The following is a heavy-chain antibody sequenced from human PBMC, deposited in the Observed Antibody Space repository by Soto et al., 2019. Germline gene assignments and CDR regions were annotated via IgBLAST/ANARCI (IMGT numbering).Heavy chain of an antibody. D-gene: IGHD3-10*02. CDR1: GGTFSSYT. Sequence: GASVKVSCKASGGTFSSYTISWVRQAPGQGLEWMGRIIPILGIANYAQKFQGRVTITADKSTSTAYMEMSSLRSEDTAVYYCARDLWSTQYVNPLTGYYYMDVWGKGTTVTVSS. V-gene: IGHV1-69*04. CDR3: ARDLWSTQYVNPLTGYYYMDV. J-gene: IGHJ6*03. CDR2: IIPILGIA.